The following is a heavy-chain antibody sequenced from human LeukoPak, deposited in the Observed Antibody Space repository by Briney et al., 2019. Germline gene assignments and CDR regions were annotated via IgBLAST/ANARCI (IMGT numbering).Heavy chain of an antibody. CDR3: ARQGIGSYFLDY. CDR1: GFTFKNYG. J-gene: IGHJ4*02. Sequence: SPGGSLRLSCAASGFTFKNYGMTWVRQAPGKGLEWVSSISSGATYIDNADSVEGRFTISRDNSKNTVYLQMNSLRAEDTAMYYCARQGIGSYFLDYWGQGTLVTVSS. D-gene: IGHD1-26*01. CDR2: ISSGATYI. V-gene: IGHV3-21*01.